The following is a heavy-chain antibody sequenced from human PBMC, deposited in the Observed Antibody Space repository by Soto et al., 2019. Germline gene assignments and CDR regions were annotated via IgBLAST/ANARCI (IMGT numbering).Heavy chain of an antibody. CDR1: GSSISSSSYY. J-gene: IGHJ4*02. V-gene: IGHV4-39*01. CDR3: ARINKGYGTDS. CDR2: IDYTGNT. Sequence: TSETLSLTCTVSGSSISSSSYYWGCIRQPPGKGLEWIASIDYTGNTFYNPSLTSRVTTSVDTSKNQFSLKVTSVTAADTAVYYCARINKGYGTDSWGQGTLVTVSS. D-gene: IGHD5-18*01.